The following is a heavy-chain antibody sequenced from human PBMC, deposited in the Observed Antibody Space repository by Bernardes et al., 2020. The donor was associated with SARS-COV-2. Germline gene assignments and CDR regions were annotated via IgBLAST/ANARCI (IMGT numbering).Heavy chain of an antibody. CDR1: GGSISSYY. V-gene: IGHV4-59*08. D-gene: IGHD4-4*01. CDR3: ARQQDYSSRHGMDV. Sequence: SETLSLTCTVSGGSISSYYWSWIRQPPGKGLEWIGSVYYTGSTNYNPSLKSRVTILVDTSKNHFSLKLSSVTAADTAVFYCARQQDYSSRHGMDVWGQGTTVTVS. CDR2: VYYTGST. J-gene: IGHJ6*02.